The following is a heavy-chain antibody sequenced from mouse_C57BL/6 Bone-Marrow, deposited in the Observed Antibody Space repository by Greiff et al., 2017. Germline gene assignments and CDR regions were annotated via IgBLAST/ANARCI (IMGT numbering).Heavy chain of an antibody. J-gene: IGHJ1*03. CDR3: ARRGTTVVEGDWYFDV. V-gene: IGHV5-12*01. D-gene: IGHD1-1*01. Sequence: EVKLVESGGGLVQPGGSLKLSCAASGFTFSDYYMYWVRQTPEKRLEWVAYISNGGGSTYYPDTVKGRFTISRDNAKNTLYLQMSRLKSEDTAMYYCARRGTTVVEGDWYFDVWGTGTTVTVSS. CDR1: GFTFSDYY. CDR2: ISNGGGST.